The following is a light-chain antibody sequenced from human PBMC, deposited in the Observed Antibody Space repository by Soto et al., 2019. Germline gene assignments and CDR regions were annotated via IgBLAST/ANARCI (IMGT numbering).Light chain of an antibody. Sequence: TQSPATLSVSSLERPTLFCRASQSVSNNYLAWYQQKPGQAPRLLIYGASNRATGIPDRFSGSGSGTDFTLTISRLEPEDFAVYYCQQYGSSGTFGQGTKVDIK. V-gene: IGKV3-20*01. J-gene: IGKJ1*01. CDR1: QSVSNNY. CDR3: QQYGSSGT. CDR2: GAS.